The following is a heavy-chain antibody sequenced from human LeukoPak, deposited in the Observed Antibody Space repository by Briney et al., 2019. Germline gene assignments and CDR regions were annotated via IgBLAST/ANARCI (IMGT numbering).Heavy chain of an antibody. CDR3: AKGAGWLSYFDS. D-gene: IGHD3-9*01. CDR1: GGTFTIYA. Sequence: SVKVSCKASGGTFTIYAISWVRQAPGQGLEWMGRIIPILGIANYAQKFQGRATITADKSTSTAYMELSSLRSEDTAVYYCAKGAGWLSYFDSWGQGTQVTVSS. CDR2: IIPILGIA. J-gene: IGHJ4*02. V-gene: IGHV1-69*04.